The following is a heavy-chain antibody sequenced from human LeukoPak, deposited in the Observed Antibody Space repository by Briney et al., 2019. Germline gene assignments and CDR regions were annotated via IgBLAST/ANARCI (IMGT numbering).Heavy chain of an antibody. J-gene: IGHJ4*02. CDR3: ARGVISWFGELWFDY. V-gene: IGHV4-61*02. CDR1: GGSISSGSYY. D-gene: IGHD3-10*01. CDR2: IYTSGST. Sequence: SETLSLTCTVSGGSISSGSYYWSWIRQPAGKGLEWIGRIYTSGSTNYNPSLKSRVTISVDTSKNQFSLKLSSVTAADTAVYYCARGVISWFGELWFDYWGQGTLVTVSS.